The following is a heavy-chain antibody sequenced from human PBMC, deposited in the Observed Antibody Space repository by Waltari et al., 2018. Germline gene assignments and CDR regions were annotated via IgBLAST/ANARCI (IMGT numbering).Heavy chain of an antibody. CDR3: ARDRGIGLYFDS. CDR1: GDSMNSNSW. Sequence: QLQLQESGPGLVKPSGTLSLTCTVSGDSMNSNSWWSWVRQPPEKGLEWIGQIHRIGRNNYNPSLESRVTISLDTSNRQFSLKLTSTTAADTAVYYCARDRGIGLYFDSWGQGTVVTVSP. D-gene: IGHD1-26*01. V-gene: IGHV4-4*02. CDR2: IHRIGRN. J-gene: IGHJ4*02.